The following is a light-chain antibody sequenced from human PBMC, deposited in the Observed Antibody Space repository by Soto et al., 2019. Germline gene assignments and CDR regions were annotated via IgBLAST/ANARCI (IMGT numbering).Light chain of an antibody. V-gene: IGKV1-39*01. J-gene: IGKJ1*01. Sequence: DIQMTQSPSSLSASGGDRVTITCRTSQSISSYLNWYQQKPGKAPKLLIYAASKLQSGVPSRFSGSGSGTDFTLTISSLQPEDFAIYYCQQSYRAPWTFGQGTKVEIK. CDR2: AAS. CDR1: QSISSY. CDR3: QQSYRAPWT.